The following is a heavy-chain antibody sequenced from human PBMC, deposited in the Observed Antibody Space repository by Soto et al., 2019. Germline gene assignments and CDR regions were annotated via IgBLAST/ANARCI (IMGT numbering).Heavy chain of an antibody. CDR2: ISGSGGST. J-gene: IGHJ4*02. V-gene: IGHV3-23*01. Sequence: EVQLLESGGGLVQPGGSLRLSCAASGFTFSSCAMSWVRQAPGKGLEWVSAISGSGGSTYYADSVKGRFTISRDNSKNTLYLQMNSLRAMDRAVYYCTTNGAYGSGSRLDYWGQVTLVSDCS. CDR3: TTNGAYGSGSRLDY. D-gene: IGHD3-10*01. CDR1: GFTFSSCA.